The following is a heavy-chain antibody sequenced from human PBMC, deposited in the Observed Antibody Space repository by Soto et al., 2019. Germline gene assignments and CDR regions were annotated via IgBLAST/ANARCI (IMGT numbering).Heavy chain of an antibody. V-gene: IGHV1-69*01. CDR2: FVPMFSSS. CDR1: GTTFSTHG. CDR3: ARSGGTYYFDH. Sequence: QVQLVQSGAEVRKPGSSVNVSCKASGTTFSTHGIHWVRQAPGQGLEWMGGFVPMFSSSNYAQKFQGRLTIDADESTNSAYMELSSLRADDSAIYYCARSGGTYYFDHWGQGTLVTVSS. D-gene: IGHD1-1*01. J-gene: IGHJ4*02.